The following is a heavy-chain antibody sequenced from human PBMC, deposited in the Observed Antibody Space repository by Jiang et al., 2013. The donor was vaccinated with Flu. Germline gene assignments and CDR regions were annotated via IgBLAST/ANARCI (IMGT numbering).Heavy chain of an antibody. V-gene: IGHV3-23*04. CDR2: ISGSGGST. D-gene: IGHD5-18*01. Sequence: VQLVESGGGLVQPGGSLRLSCAASGFTFSSYAMSWVRQAPGKGLEWVSAISGSGGSTYYADSVKGRFTISRDNSKNTLYLQMNSLRAEDTAVYYCAKDYHMSGVGQLWLFDYWGQGTLVTVSS. CDR3: AKDYHMSGVGQLWLFDY. CDR1: GFTFSSYA. J-gene: IGHJ4*02.